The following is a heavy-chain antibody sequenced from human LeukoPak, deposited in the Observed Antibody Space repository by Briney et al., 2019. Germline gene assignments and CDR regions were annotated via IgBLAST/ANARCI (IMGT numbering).Heavy chain of an antibody. Sequence: LGWSVRLSCVAAGFTFSNYVMSWVRQTPGKGLEWVSSISGSGGTTYYAGSVKGRFTISRDNSRNTLYLQMNSLGAEDTAVYYCAKDRVSTVTTNYFDYWGQGTLVTVSS. CDR1: GFTFSNYV. V-gene: IGHV3-23*01. D-gene: IGHD4-17*01. CDR3: AKDRVSTVTTNYFDY. J-gene: IGHJ4*02. CDR2: ISGSGGTT.